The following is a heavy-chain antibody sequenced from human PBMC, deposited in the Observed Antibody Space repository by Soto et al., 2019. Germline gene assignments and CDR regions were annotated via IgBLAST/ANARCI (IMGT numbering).Heavy chain of an antibody. V-gene: IGHV4-4*02. CDR3: ARVVVGYYYRMDA. D-gene: IGHD3-22*01. CDR2: TYHSGST. Sequence: SETLSLTCAVSGGSISSSNWWSWVRQPPGKGLEWIGETYHSGSTNYNPSLKSRVTISVDKSKNQFSLKLSSVTAADTAVYYCARVVVGYYYRMDAWGQGTPVTVSS. J-gene: IGHJ6*02. CDR1: GGSISSSNW.